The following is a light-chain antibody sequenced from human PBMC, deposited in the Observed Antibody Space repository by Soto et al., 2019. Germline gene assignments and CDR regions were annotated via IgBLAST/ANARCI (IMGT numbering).Light chain of an antibody. CDR3: CSYAGSPYV. Sequence: QSALTQPASVSGSPGQSITISCTGTSSDVGSYNLVSWYQQHPGKAPKLMIYEVSKRPSGVSNRFSGSKSGNTASLTISGLQAEDEPDYHCCSYAGSPYVFGTGTKLTVL. J-gene: IGLJ1*01. CDR2: EVS. CDR1: SSDVGSYNL. V-gene: IGLV2-23*02.